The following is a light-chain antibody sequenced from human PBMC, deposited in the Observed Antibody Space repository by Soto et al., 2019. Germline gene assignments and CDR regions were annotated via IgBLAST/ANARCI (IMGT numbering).Light chain of an antibody. Sequence: DIQMTQSPSSLSASVGDRVTITCRASQSISSYLNWYQQKPGKAPKFLMYAASFLQSGVPSRFSGIGSGTDFTLSISSLQPEHFATYYCQQTYSGPLTFGGGTKVDIK. V-gene: IGKV1-39*01. CDR3: QQTYSGPLT. J-gene: IGKJ4*01. CDR1: QSISSY. CDR2: AAS.